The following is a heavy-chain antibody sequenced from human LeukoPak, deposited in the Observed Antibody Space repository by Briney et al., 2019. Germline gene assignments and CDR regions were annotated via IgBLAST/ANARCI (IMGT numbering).Heavy chain of an antibody. Sequence: GGSLRLSCAASGFTFSSYGMSWVRQAPGKGLEWVSAISGSGGSTYYADSVKGRFTISRDNSKNTLYLQMNSLRAEDTAVYYCAKGNGPFYYYYYMDVWGKGTTVTVSS. V-gene: IGHV3-23*01. CDR1: GFTFSSYG. D-gene: IGHD3-16*01. CDR3: AKGNGPFYYYYYMDV. J-gene: IGHJ6*03. CDR2: ISGSGGST.